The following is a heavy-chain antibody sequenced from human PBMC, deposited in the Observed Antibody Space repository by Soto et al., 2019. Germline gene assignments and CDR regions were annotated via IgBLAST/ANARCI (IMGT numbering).Heavy chain of an antibody. V-gene: IGHV4-39*01. Sequence: PSETLSLTCSVSGGYITSTSYSWGWIRQSPGTGLQWIGSMSYTGNTYYNPSLEGRVAISVDTSKNQFSLKLISVTAADTAAYFCARGLRWTRTFDFWGQGTLVTVSS. CDR2: MSYTGNT. CDR3: ARGLRWTRTFDF. D-gene: IGHD1-1*01. CDR1: GGYITSTSYS. J-gene: IGHJ4*02.